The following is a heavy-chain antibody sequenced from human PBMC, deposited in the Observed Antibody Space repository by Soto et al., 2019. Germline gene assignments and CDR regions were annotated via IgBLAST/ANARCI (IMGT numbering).Heavy chain of an antibody. Sequence: QVQVQESGPGLVKPSQTLSLTCTVSGDSIINGIYYWTWIRQHPGKGLEWIGHVHYSGTIYDNPSLRSRVTMSVDTSKNQVSLALSSVTVADTAVYYCVRGADRYKCGFWGQGTLVTVSS. CDR1: GDSIINGIYY. D-gene: IGHD2-21*02. V-gene: IGHV4-31*03. J-gene: IGHJ4*02. CDR3: VRGADRYKCGF. CDR2: VHYSGTI.